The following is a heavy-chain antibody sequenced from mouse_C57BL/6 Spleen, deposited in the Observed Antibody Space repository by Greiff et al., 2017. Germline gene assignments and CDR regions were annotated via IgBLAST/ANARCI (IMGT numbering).Heavy chain of an antibody. CDR1: GFTFSDYG. CDR3: ARGPLLYGGRYFDV. V-gene: IGHV5-17*01. CDR2: ISSGSSTI. J-gene: IGHJ1*03. D-gene: IGHD2-12*01. Sequence: EVKLVESGGGLVKPGGSLKLSCAASGFTFSDYGMHWVRQAPEKGLEWVAYISSGSSTIYYADTVKGRFTISRDNAKNTLFLQMTSLRSEDTAMYYCARGPLLYGGRYFDVWGTGTTVTVSS.